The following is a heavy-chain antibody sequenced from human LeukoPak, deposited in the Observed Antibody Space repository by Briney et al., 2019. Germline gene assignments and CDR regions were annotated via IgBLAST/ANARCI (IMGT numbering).Heavy chain of an antibody. V-gene: IGHV4-4*07. D-gene: IGHD2-15*01. CDR3: ARAQNPLPGTYYFDY. CDR1: GASINSHY. CDR2: IYVSGST. Sequence: SETLSLTCTVSGASINSHYWSWIRQPAGKGLEWIGRIYVSGSTNYNSSLQSRVTMSVDTSKNQFSLKLSSVTAADTTVYYCARAQNPLPGTYYFDYWGQGTLVTVSS. J-gene: IGHJ4*02.